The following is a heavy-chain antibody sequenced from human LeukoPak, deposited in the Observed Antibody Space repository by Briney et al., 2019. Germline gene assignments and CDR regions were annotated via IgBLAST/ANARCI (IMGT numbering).Heavy chain of an antibody. V-gene: IGHV3-23*01. CDR1: GFTFSFHA. D-gene: IGHD3-22*01. CDR3: AKDRQVVITTPLDY. Sequence: GGSLRLACAASGFTFSFHAMSWVRQAPGKGLEWVSGITGSGGSTYYADSEKGRFTISRDNSKSTLFLQMNSLRAEATAVYYCAKDRQVVITTPLDYWGQGALVTVSS. J-gene: IGHJ4*02. CDR2: ITGSGGST.